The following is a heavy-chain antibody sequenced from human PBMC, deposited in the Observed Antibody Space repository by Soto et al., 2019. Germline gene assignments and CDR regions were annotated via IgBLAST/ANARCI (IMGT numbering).Heavy chain of an antibody. V-gene: IGHV4-39*01. CDR1: GGSISSSSYY. CDR3: ARGRNSYDFWSGYFANWFDP. D-gene: IGHD3-3*01. Sequence: PSETLSLTCTVSGGSISSSSYYWGWIRQPPGKGLEWIGSIYYSGSTYYNPSLKSRVTISVDTSKNQFSLKLSSVTAADTAVYYCARGRNSYDFWSGYFANWFDPWGQGTLVTVSS. J-gene: IGHJ5*02. CDR2: IYYSGST.